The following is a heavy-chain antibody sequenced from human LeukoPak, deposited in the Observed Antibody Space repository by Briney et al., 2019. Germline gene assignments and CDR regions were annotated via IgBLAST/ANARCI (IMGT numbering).Heavy chain of an antibody. V-gene: IGHV5-51*01. CDR1: GYTFTSYW. CDR2: IYPGDSDT. D-gene: IGHD5-18*01. CDR3: ARGGYSYGLNWFDP. J-gene: IGHJ5*02. Sequence: KVSCKASGYTFTSYWIGWVRQMPGKGLEWMGIIYPGDSDTRYSPSFQGQVTISADKSISTAYLQWSSLKASDTAMYYCARGGYSYGLNWFDPWGQGTLVTVSS.